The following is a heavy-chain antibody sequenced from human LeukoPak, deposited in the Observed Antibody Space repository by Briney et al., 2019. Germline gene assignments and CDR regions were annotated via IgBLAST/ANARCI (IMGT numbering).Heavy chain of an antibody. CDR1: GYTVTNYY. V-gene: IGHV1-18*01. CDR2: ISAYNGNT. Sequence: GASVKVSCKASGYTVTNYYMHWVRQAPGQGLEWMGWISAYNGNTNYAQKLQGRVTMTTDTSTSTAYMELRSLRSDDTAVYYCVLVRSGWFVFDYWGQGTLVTVSS. D-gene: IGHD6-19*01. J-gene: IGHJ4*02. CDR3: VLVRSGWFVFDY.